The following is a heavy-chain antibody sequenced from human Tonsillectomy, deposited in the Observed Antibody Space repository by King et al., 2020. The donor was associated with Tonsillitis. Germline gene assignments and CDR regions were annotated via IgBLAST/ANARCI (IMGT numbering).Heavy chain of an antibody. CDR2: IIPVLDIV. J-gene: IGHJ3*02. CDR1: GGTFSSYA. CDR3: ARGLAVAAAFDI. Sequence: QLVQSGAEVKKPGSSVKVSCKTSGGTFSSYAIGWVRQAPGQGLEWIGRIIPVLDIVNYAQYFQGRVTITADKSTSTAYMELSSLRSEDTAVYYCARGLAVAAAFDIWGQGTMVTVSS. D-gene: IGHD6-19*01. V-gene: IGHV1-69*09.